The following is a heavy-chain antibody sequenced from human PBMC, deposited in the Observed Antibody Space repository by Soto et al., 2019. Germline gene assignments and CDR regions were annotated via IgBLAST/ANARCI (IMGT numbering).Heavy chain of an antibody. CDR3: DRGAQRWSASWGFDN. D-gene: IGHD6-13*01. J-gene: IGHJ4*02. CDR1: GGSISSNKW. Sequence: PSETLSLTCAVSGGSISSNKWWSWVRQPPGKGLEWIGEINHSSSTNFNPSLKSRLTITVHRSKNQFSLNPGSVTAEYTAVYYFDRGAQRWSASWGFDNWGQGILVTVSS. CDR2: INHSSST. V-gene: IGHV4-4*02.